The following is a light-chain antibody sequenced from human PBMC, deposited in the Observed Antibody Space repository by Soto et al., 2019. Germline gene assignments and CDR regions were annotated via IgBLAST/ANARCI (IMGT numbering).Light chain of an antibody. V-gene: IGLV2-14*03. Sequence: QSALTQPASVSGSPGQSNTISCTGTSSDVGGYNYVSWYQHHPGKAPKLMIYDVSNRPSGVSNRFSGSKSGNTASLIISGLQAEDEAYYYCSSYTSSSTLSTYVFGTRTKVTVL. J-gene: IGLJ1*01. CDR2: DVS. CDR1: SSDVGGYNY. CDR3: SSYTSSSTLSTYV.